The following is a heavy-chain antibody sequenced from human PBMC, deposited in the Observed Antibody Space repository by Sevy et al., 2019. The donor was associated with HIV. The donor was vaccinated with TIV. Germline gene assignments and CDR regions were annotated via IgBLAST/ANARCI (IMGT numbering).Heavy chain of an antibody. CDR1: GFTFTSYG. CDR2: ISFDEKYK. CDR3: AKVLGFGSGYDYAFDF. V-gene: IGHV3-30*02. J-gene: IGHJ3*01. D-gene: IGHD5-12*01. Sequence: GGSLRLSCAASGFTFTSYGIRWVRQAPGKGLECVAKISFDEKYKYYAESVKGRFTISIDISKNTVFLEMNSLRPDDTGVYYCAKVLGFGSGYDYAFDFWGQGTMVTVSS.